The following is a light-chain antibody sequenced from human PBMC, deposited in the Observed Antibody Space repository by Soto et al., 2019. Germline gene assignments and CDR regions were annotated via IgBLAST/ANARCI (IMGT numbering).Light chain of an antibody. CDR1: SSDVGNYDL. J-gene: IGLJ2*01. CDR3: CSYAGDSVLV. CDR2: EVT. Sequence: QSVLTQPASVSGSPGQSITISCTGSSSDVGNYDLVSWYQHHPGKAPKLMIYEVTRRPSGISNRFFGSKSGNTASLTISGLQTGDEADYYCCSYAGDSVLVFGGGTKVTVL. V-gene: IGLV2-23*02.